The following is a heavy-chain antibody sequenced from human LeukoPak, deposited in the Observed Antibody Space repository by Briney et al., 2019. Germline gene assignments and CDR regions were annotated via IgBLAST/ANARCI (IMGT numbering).Heavy chain of an antibody. J-gene: IGHJ6*03. CDR1: GYTFTSYG. V-gene: IGHV1-18*01. Sequence: EASVKVSCKASGYTFTSYGISGVRQAPGQGLEWMGWISAYNGNTNYAQKLQGRVTMTTDTSTSTACMELRSLRSDDTAVYYCARDTTFYYMDVWGKGTTVTVSS. CDR2: ISAYNGNT. CDR3: ARDTTFYYMDV. D-gene: IGHD1-1*01.